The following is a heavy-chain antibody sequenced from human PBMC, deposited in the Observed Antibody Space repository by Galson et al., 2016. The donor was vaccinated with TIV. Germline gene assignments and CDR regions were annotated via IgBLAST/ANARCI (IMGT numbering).Heavy chain of an antibody. CDR3: ARDVGSSSTSWFDP. CDR1: EDTFTAYY. Sequence: CKASEDTFTAYYIHWVRQAPGLGLEWMGWINPDNGDTNYAQKFEGRVTMTRDTSMTTVYMDLSSLKSDDTAVYYCARDVGSSSTSWFDPWGQGTLVTVSS. J-gene: IGHJ5*02. V-gene: IGHV1-2*02. D-gene: IGHD6-6*01. CDR2: INPDNGDT.